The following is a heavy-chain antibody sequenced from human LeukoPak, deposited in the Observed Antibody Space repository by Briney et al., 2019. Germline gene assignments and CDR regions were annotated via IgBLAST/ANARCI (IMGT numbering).Heavy chain of an antibody. J-gene: IGHJ5*02. CDR3: AREGGLLLWFGESGGWFDP. CDR1: GGTFSSYA. Sequence: SVKVSCKASGGTFSSYAISWVRQAPGQGLEWMGGIIPIFGTANYAQKFQGRVTITADESTSTAYMELSSLRSEDTAVYYCAREGGLLLWFGESGGWFDPWGQGTLVTVSS. V-gene: IGHV1-69*13. CDR2: IIPIFGTA. D-gene: IGHD3-10*01.